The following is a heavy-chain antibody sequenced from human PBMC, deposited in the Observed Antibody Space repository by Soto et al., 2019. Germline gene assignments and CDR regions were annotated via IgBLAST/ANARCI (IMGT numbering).Heavy chain of an antibody. CDR1: GYTFTSYY. CDR2: INPSGGST. D-gene: IGHD3-9*01. Sequence: QVQLVQSGAEVKKPGASVKVSCKASGYTFTSYYMHWVRQAPGQGLEWMGIINPSGGSTSYAQKFQGRVTMTRDTYTSTVYMELSSLRSEATAVYYCAILTASSPPNNPIWGQGTLVTVSS. V-gene: IGHV1-46*03. J-gene: IGHJ4*02. CDR3: AILTASSPPNNPI.